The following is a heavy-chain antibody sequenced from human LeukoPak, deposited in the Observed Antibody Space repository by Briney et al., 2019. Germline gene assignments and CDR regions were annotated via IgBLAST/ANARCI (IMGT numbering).Heavy chain of an antibody. V-gene: IGHV1-69*04. CDR2: IIPILGIA. J-gene: IGHJ4*02. CDR1: GGTFSSYA. D-gene: IGHD2-2*02. CDR3: ARLGYCSSTSCYTGRGPCGY. Sequence: SVKVSCKASGGTFSSYAISWVRQAPGQGLEWMGRIIPILGIANYAQKFQGRVTITADKSTSTAYMELSSLRSEDTAVYYCARLGYCSSTSCYTGRGPCGYWGQGTLVTVSS.